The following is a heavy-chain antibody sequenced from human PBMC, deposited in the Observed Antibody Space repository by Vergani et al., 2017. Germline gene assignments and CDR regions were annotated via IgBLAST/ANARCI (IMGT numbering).Heavy chain of an antibody. Sequence: QVQLVESGGGVVQTGTSLRLSCVVSGFALNRHAMYWVRQAPGKGLEWVVGISFDGTNEYYPDLVKGRFTISRDIAKNTLYLQVRSLRLEDTGVYHCVRDRGLCAGGRCYTEAWDYWGQGTPVTVSS. D-gene: IGHD2-2*02. CDR2: ISFDGTNE. V-gene: IGHV3-30-3*01. J-gene: IGHJ4*02. CDR3: VRDRGLCAGGRCYTEAWDY. CDR1: GFALNRHA.